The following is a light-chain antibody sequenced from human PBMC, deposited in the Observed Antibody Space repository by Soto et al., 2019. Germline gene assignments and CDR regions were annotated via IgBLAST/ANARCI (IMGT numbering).Light chain of an antibody. Sequence: EIVLTQSPGTLSLSPGERATLSCRASQSISSNYVAWYQQKPGQAPRLLIYDASSRATGIPNRFSGSGSGTDFTLTISRLEPEDFAVFYCQQYGDSTTFGQGTKGDIK. V-gene: IGKV3-20*01. J-gene: IGKJ1*01. CDR2: DAS. CDR3: QQYGDSTT. CDR1: QSISSNY.